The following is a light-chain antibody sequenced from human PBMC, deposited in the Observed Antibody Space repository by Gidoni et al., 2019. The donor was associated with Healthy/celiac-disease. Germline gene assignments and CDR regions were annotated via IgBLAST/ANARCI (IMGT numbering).Light chain of an antibody. CDR1: SSDVGGYNY. J-gene: IGLJ1*01. Sequence: SPLTPPASVSGSPGQSITISCTGTSSDVGGYNYVSWYQQHPGKAPKLMIYDVSNRPSGVSNRFSGSKSGNTASLTISGLQAEDEADYYCSSYTSSSTLRVFGTGTKVTVL. CDR3: SSYTSSSTLRV. V-gene: IGLV2-14*01. CDR2: DVS.